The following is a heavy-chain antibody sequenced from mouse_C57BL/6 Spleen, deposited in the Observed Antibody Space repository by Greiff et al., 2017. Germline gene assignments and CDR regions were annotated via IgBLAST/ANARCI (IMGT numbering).Heavy chain of an antibody. J-gene: IGHJ1*03. CDR3: ARDPRTGKGHWYFGV. CDR1: GFTFSSYA. CDR2: ISDGGSYT. D-gene: IGHD4-1*01. Sequence: EVQRVESGGGLVKPGGSLKLSCAASGFTFSSYAMSWVRQTPEKRLEWVANISDGGSYTYYPDNVKGRFTISRDNAKNNLYLQMSQLKSEDTAMYYCARDPRTGKGHWYFGVWGTGTTVTVSS. V-gene: IGHV5-4*01.